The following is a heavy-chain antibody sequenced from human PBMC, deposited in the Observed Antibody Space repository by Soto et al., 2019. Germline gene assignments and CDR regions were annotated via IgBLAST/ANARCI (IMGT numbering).Heavy chain of an antibody. CDR3: VKDFRWVPQAFDI. CDR2: ISSNGGST. Sequence: GGSLRLSCSASGFTFSTYAMHWVRQAPGKGLEYVSAISSNGGSTYYADSVKGRFTISRDNSKNTLSLQMSSLRVDDTAVYYCVKDFRWVPQAFDIWGQGTMVTVSS. V-gene: IGHV3-64D*06. J-gene: IGHJ3*02. CDR1: GFTFSTYA.